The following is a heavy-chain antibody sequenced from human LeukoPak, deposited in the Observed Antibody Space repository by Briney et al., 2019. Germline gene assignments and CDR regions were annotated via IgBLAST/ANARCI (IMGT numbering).Heavy chain of an antibody. Sequence: ASVKVSCKVSGYTLTELSMHWVRQAPGKGLGWMGGFDPEDGETIYAQKFQGRVTMTEDTSTDTAYMELSRLRSEDTAVYYCATAGVEYYDSSGYFPLDYWGQGTLVTVSS. D-gene: IGHD3-22*01. J-gene: IGHJ4*02. V-gene: IGHV1-24*01. CDR2: FDPEDGET. CDR1: GYTLTELS. CDR3: ATAGVEYYDSSGYFPLDY.